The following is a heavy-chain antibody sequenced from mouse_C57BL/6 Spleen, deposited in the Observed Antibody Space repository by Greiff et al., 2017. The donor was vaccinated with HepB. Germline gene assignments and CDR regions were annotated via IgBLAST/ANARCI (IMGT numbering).Heavy chain of an antibody. CDR2: IYPGGGYT. CDR1: GYTFTNYW. CDR3: ARRYYGNWYFDV. Sequence: VQRVESGAELVRPGTSVKMSCKASGYTFTNYWIGWAKQRPGHGLEWIGDIYPGGGYTNYNEKFKGKATLTADKSSSTAYMQFSSLTSEDSAIYYCARRYYGNWYFDVWGTGTTVTVSS. J-gene: IGHJ1*03. V-gene: IGHV1-63*01. D-gene: IGHD1-2*01.